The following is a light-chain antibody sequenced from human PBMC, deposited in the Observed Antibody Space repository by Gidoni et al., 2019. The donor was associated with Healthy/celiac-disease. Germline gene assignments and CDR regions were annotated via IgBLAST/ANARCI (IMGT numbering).Light chain of an antibody. CDR3: QQYDNLPLYT. V-gene: IGKV1-33*01. J-gene: IGKJ2*01. CDR2: DAS. CDR1: QDISNY. Sequence: DLPIPPSPSSLSASVGDRVTITCQASQDISNYLNWYQQKPGKAPKLLIYDASNLETGVPSRFSGSGSGTDFTFTISSLQPEDIATYYCQQYDNLPLYTFGQGTKLEIK.